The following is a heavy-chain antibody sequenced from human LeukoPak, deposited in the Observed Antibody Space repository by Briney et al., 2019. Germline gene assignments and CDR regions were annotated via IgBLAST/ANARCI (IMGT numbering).Heavy chain of an antibody. CDR1: GGSFSGYY. CDR2: INHSGST. V-gene: IGHV4-34*01. D-gene: IGHD3-3*01. CDR3: ARRGRITIFGVVRNWFDP. J-gene: IGHJ5*02. Sequence: KPSETLPLTCAVYGGSFSGYYWSWIRQPPGKGLEWIGEINHSGSTNYNPSLKSRVTISVDTSKNQFSLKLSSVTAADTAVYYCARRGRITIFGVVRNWFDPWGQGTLVTVSS.